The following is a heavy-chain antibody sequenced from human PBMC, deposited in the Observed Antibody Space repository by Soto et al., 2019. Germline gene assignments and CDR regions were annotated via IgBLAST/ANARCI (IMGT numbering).Heavy chain of an antibody. J-gene: IGHJ2*01. D-gene: IGHD4-17*01. CDR2: ISYDGSNK. CDR1: GFTFSSYG. CDR3: AKDHYTVTGNYWYFDL. V-gene: IGHV3-30*18. Sequence: QVQLVESGGGVVQPGRSLRLSCAASGFTFSSYGMHWVRQAPGKGLEWVAVISYDGSNKYYADSVKGRFTISRDNSKNTLYLQMNSPRAEDAAVYYCAKDHYTVTGNYWYFDLWGRGTLVTVSS.